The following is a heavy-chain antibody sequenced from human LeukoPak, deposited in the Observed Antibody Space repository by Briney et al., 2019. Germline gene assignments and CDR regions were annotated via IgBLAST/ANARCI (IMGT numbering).Heavy chain of an antibody. D-gene: IGHD3-22*01. CDR1: GYTFTSYD. CDR2: MNPNSGNT. J-gene: IGHJ4*02. V-gene: IGHV1-8*01. Sequence: ASVKVSCKASGYTFTSYDINWVRQATGQGLEWMGWMNPNSGNTGYAQKFQGRVTMTRNTSIGTAYMELSSLRSEDTAVYYCARGPLPYYYDSSGYYYELDYWGQGTLVTVSS. CDR3: ARGPLPYYYDSSGYYYELDY.